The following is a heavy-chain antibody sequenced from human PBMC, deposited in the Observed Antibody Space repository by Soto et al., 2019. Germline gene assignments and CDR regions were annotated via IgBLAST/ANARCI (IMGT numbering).Heavy chain of an antibody. CDR2: ISAYNGNT. Sequence: ASVKVSCKASGYTFTSYGISWVRQAPGQGLEWIGWISAYNGNTNYAQKLQGRVTMTTDTSTSTAYMELRSLRSDDTAVYYCARSNGVQSRPNNFDYWGQGTLVTVSS. J-gene: IGHJ4*02. D-gene: IGHD2-8*01. CDR3: ARSNGVQSRPNNFDY. CDR1: GYTFTSYG. V-gene: IGHV1-18*01.